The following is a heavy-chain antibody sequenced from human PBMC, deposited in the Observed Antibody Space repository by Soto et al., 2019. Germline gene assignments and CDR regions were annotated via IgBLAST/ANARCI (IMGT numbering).Heavy chain of an antibody. CDR3: ARDPWMGPSGVVVITNDAFDI. J-gene: IGHJ3*02. CDR2: VSAYNGNT. V-gene: IGHV1-18*01. Sequence: GASVKVSCKASGYTFTSYGISWVRQAPGQGLEWMGWVSAYNGNTNYAQKLQGRVTMTTDTSTSTAYMELRSLRSDDTAVYYCARDPWMGPSGVVVITNDAFDIWGQGTMVTVSS. CDR1: GYTFTSYG. D-gene: IGHD3-22*01.